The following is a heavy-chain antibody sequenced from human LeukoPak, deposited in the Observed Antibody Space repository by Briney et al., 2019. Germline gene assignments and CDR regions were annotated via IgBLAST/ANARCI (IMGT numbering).Heavy chain of an antibody. CDR3: ATGALYAYVGVSNRKAPYFDY. D-gene: IGHD3-16*02. CDR1: GGSLSGNY. V-gene: IGHV4-34*01. Sequence: SETLSLTCAVYGGSLSGNYWSWVRQPPGKGLEWVGEINHSGSTNYNPSLKSRVTISVDTSKNQFSLRLSAVTAADTAVYSCATGALYAYVGVSNRKAPYFDYWGQATLATVHS. J-gene: IGHJ4*02. CDR2: INHSGST.